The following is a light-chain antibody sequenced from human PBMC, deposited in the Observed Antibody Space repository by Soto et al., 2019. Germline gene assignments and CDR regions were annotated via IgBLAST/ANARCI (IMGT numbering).Light chain of an antibody. CDR1: QSISSW. J-gene: IGKJ1*01. CDR2: KES. V-gene: IGKV1-5*03. Sequence: DTQMTQSPSTLSASVGDRVTITCRASQSISSWLAWYQQKPGKAPNLLIFKESILESGVPSRFSGSGSGTEFTLTISSLQPDDFATYYCQQYNSYPWSFGQGTKVESK. CDR3: QQYNSYPWS.